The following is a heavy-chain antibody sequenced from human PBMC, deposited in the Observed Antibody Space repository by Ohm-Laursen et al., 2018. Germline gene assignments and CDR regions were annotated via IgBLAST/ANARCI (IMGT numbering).Heavy chain of an antibody. D-gene: IGHD6-13*01. V-gene: IGHV3-23*01. J-gene: IGHJ3*02. CDR1: GFTFSTSV. CDR2: ITSGGTT. Sequence: GSLRLSCTASGFTFSTSVMSWVRQAPGKGLEWVSSITSGGTTYNADSVKGRFTMSRDNSKNTLYLQMNSLRVEDTAVYHCAKDQMASSWSHDAFDMWGQGTMVTVSS. CDR3: AKDQMASSWSHDAFDM.